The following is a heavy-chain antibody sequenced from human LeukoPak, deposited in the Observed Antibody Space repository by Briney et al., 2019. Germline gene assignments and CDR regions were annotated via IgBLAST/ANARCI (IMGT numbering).Heavy chain of an antibody. J-gene: IGHJ4*02. V-gene: IGHV3-48*03. Sequence: GGFLRLSCAASGFTFSSYEMNWVRQAPGKGLEWVSYISSSGSTIYYADSVKGRFTISRDNAKNSLYLQMNSLRAEDTAVYYCARAMGYYDSSGYYYEFFDYWGQGTLVTVSS. CDR3: ARAMGYYDSSGYYYEFFDY. CDR2: ISSSGSTI. CDR1: GFTFSSYE. D-gene: IGHD3-22*01.